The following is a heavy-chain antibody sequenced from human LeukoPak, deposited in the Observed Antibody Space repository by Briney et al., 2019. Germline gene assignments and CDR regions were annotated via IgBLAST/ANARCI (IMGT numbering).Heavy chain of an antibody. D-gene: IGHD3-22*01. V-gene: IGHV1-2*02. J-gene: IGHJ4*02. CDR3: ARVAVYYDSSASFDY. CDR2: INPNSGGT. Sequence: ASVKVSCKASGYTFTGYYMHWVRQAPGQGLEWMGWINPNSGGTNYAQKFQGGVTMTRDTSISTAYMELSRLRSDDTAVYYCARVAVYYDSSASFDYWGQGTLVTVSS. CDR1: GYTFTGYY.